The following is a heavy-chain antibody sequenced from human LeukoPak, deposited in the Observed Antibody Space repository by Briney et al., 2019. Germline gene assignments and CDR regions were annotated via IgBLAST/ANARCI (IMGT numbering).Heavy chain of an antibody. D-gene: IGHD3-22*01. J-gene: IGHJ1*01. V-gene: IGHV3-74*01. CDR2: IKSDGSV. CDR1: GFTFSSYW. Sequence: GGSLRLSCAASGFTFSSYWMHWVRQAPGKGLVWVSRIKSDGSVNYADSVKGRFTISRDNAKNTVSLQMNSLRAEDTGVYYCARAPSEIGGYYPEYFRHWGQGTLVTVSS. CDR3: ARAPSEIGGYYPEYFRH.